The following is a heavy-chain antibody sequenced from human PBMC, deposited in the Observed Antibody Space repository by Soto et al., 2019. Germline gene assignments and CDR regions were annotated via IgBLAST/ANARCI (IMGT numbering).Heavy chain of an antibody. D-gene: IGHD3-16*01. J-gene: IGHJ3*01. Sequence: QITLKESGPSLVKPTQTLTLSCIFSGFSFSADGVGVAWIRQPPGKALEWLALIYWDDDPRYRPSLKSRLSITKAPSKTQVVLTISNMDPLATATYCCAHAFGGTSWPNDAFDVWGQGTVVSVSS. CDR1: GFSFSADGVG. V-gene: IGHV2-5*02. CDR2: IYWDDDP. CDR3: AHAFGGTSWPNDAFDV.